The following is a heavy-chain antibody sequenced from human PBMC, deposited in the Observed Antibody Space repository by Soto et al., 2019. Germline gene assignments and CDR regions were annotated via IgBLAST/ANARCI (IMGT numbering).Heavy chain of an antibody. CDR2: IVNDGSDR. D-gene: IGHD4-17*01. CDR1: GFTFSRYG. V-gene: IGHV3-33*01. Sequence: GGSLRLSCVGSGFTFSRYGMHWLRQAPGEGLEWMAVIVNDGSDRDYAASVAGRFTIPRDNSKNTLYLQMDNLGVDDTAMYYCERDDDYEANGLDYWGQGTLVTVSS. CDR3: ERDDDYEANGLDY. J-gene: IGHJ4*02.